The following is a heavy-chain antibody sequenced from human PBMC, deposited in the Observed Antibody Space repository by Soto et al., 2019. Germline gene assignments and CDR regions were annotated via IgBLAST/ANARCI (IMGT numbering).Heavy chain of an antibody. Sequence: QVQLVQSGAEVKKPGASVKVSCKASGYTFTSYGISWVRQAPGQGLEWMGWISAYNGNTNYAQKLQGRVTMTTDTSTSAAYMELRSLRSDDTAVYYCARDPMTLGYCSGGSCPGGYWGQGTLVTVSS. D-gene: IGHD2-15*01. CDR3: ARDPMTLGYCSGGSCPGGY. J-gene: IGHJ4*02. CDR1: GYTFTSYG. CDR2: ISAYNGNT. V-gene: IGHV1-18*01.